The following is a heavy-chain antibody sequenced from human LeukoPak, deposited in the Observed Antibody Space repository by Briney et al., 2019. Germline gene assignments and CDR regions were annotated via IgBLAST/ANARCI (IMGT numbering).Heavy chain of an antibody. V-gene: IGHV3-7*02. D-gene: IGHD3-16*01. CDR2: IKHDGSET. CDR3: AKNGGPHGMDV. CDR1: GFTFSSTW. J-gene: IGHJ6*02. Sequence: GGSLRLSCAASGFTFSSTWMSWVRLAPGKGLEWVANIKHDGSETNYVDSVKGRFTISRDNAKNSLHLQMNSLRVEDTAVYYCAKNGGPHGMDVWGQGTTVTVSS.